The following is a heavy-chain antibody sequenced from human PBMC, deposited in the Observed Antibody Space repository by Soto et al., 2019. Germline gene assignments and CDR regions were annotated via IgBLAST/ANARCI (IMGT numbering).Heavy chain of an antibody. J-gene: IGHJ5*02. D-gene: IGHD2-2*01. CDR3: AREGQYQLYNWFDP. CDR2: IYYSGST. CDR1: GGSVSSGSYY. V-gene: IGHV4-61*01. Sequence: SETLSLTCTVSGGSVSSGSYYWSWIRQPPGKGLEWIGYIYYSGSTNYNPSLKSRVTISVDTSKNQFSLKLSSVTAADTAVYYCAREGQYQLYNWFDPWGQVTLVTVSS.